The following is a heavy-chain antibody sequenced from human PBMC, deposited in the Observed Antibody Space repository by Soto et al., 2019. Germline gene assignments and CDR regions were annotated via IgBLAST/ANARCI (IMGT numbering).Heavy chain of an antibody. CDR2: IYYSGST. J-gene: IGHJ4*02. D-gene: IGHD3-10*01. CDR1: GGSISSYY. CDR3: ARKFGEFDY. V-gene: IGHV4-59*01. Sequence: SETLSLTCTVSGGSISSYYWSWIRQPPGKGLEWIGYIYYSGSTNYNPSLKSRVTISVDTSKNQFSLKLSSVTAADTAVYYCARKFGEFDYWGQGTLVTVS.